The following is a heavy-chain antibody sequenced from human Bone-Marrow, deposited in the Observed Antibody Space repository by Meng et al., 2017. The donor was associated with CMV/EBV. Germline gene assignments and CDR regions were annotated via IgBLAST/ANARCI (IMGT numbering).Heavy chain of an antibody. CDR2: IYYSGIT. CDR1: GGSISSSSYY. V-gene: IGHV4-39*07. Sequence: SETLSLTCIVSGGSISSSSYYWGWIRQPPGKGLEWIESIYYSGITYYNPSLKSRVTISVDTSKNQFSLKLSSVTAADTAVYYCARRGILGYSSSSGRNYGMDVWGQGTTVTVSS. J-gene: IGHJ6*02. CDR3: ARRGILGYSSSSGRNYGMDV. D-gene: IGHD6-6*01.